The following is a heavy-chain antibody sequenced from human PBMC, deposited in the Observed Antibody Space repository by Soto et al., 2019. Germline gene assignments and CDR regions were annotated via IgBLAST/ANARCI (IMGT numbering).Heavy chain of an antibody. V-gene: IGHV3-9*01. CDR1: GFTFDDYA. Sequence: GGSLRLSCAASGFTFDDYAMHWVRQAPGKGLEWVSGISWNSGSIGYADSVKGRFTISRDNAKNSLYLQMNSLRAEDTALYYCAKDMAAAQVIPPGDYDYIWGSYRQGWYFDLWGRGTLVTVSS. CDR2: ISWNSGSI. D-gene: IGHD3-16*02. CDR3: AKDMAAAQVIPPGDYDYIWGSYRQGWYFDL. J-gene: IGHJ2*01.